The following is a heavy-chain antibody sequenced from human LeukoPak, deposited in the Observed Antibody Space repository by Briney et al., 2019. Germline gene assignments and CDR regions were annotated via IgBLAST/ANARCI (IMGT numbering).Heavy chain of an antibody. D-gene: IGHD3-9*01. Sequence: GESLKISCKGSGYSFTSYWIGWVRQMPGKGLEWMGIIYPGDSDTRYSPSFQGQVTISDDKSLSTAYLQWSSLKASDTAMYYCARRDYDILTGYYRYWGQGTLVTVSS. CDR3: ARRDYDILTGYYRY. J-gene: IGHJ4*02. V-gene: IGHV5-51*01. CDR2: IYPGDSDT. CDR1: GYSFTSYW.